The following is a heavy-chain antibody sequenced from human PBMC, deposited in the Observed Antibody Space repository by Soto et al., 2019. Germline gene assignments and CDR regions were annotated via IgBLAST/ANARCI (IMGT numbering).Heavy chain of an antibody. CDR2: IYWDDDK. CDR3: AHRPRFPDYGAPGDAFDI. V-gene: IGHV2-5*02. CDR1: GFSLSTSGVG. Sequence: QITLKESGPTLVKPTQTLTLTCTFSGFSLSTSGVGVGWIRQPPGKALEWLALIYWDDDKRYSPSLKSRLTIHKDTSKNQVVLTMTNMDPVDTATYYCAHRPRFPDYGAPGDAFDIWGQGTMVTVSS. J-gene: IGHJ3*02. D-gene: IGHD4-17*01.